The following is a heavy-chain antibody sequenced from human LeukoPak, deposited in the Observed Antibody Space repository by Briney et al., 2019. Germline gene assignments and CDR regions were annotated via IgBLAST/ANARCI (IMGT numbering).Heavy chain of an antibody. J-gene: IGHJ4*02. CDR2: IYGGGST. D-gene: IGHD2-2*01. CDR1: GLTVSGNY. Sequence: PGGSLRLSCAPCGLTVSGNYMSWVRQAPGRGLEWVSSIYGGGSTYYANSVKGRFTISRDNSKNTLYLQINSLRAEDTAVYYCARDSICSSGSCYSDYWGQGTLVTVSS. V-gene: IGHV3-53*01. CDR3: ARDSICSSGSCYSDY.